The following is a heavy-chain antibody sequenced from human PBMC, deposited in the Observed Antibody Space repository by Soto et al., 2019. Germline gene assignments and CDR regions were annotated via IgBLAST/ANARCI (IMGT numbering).Heavy chain of an antibody. V-gene: IGHV4-34*01. CDR1: GGSFSGYY. Sequence: PSETLSLTCAVYGGSFSGYYWSWIRQPPGKGLEWIGEINHSGSTNYNPSLKSRVTISVDTSKNQFSLKLSSVTAADTAVYYCARVGSTGFDPWGQGTLVTVDS. CDR3: ARVGSTGFDP. J-gene: IGHJ5*02. D-gene: IGHD1-26*01. CDR2: INHSGST.